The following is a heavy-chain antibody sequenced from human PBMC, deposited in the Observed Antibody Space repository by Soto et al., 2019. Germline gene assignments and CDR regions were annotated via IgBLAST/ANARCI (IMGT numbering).Heavy chain of an antibody. J-gene: IGHJ6*02. CDR2: IDPSDSYT. CDR3: ARRGSSGWEDYYYGMDV. D-gene: IGHD6-25*01. CDR1: GYSFTSYW. Sequence: GESLKISCQGSGYSFTSYWISWVSQMPGKGLEWMGRIDPSDSYTNYSPSFQGHGTISADKSISTAYLQWSSLEASDTAMYYWARRGSSGWEDYYYGMDVWGRGTTVTVSS. V-gene: IGHV5-10-1*01.